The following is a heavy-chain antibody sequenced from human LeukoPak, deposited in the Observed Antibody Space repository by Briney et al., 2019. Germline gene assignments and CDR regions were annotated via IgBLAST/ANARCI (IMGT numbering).Heavy chain of an antibody. V-gene: IGHV4-38-2*02. CDR2: IYHSGST. Sequence: SETLSLTCAVSGYSISSGYYWGWIRQPPGKGLEWIGSIYHSGSTYYNPSLKSRVTISVDTSKNQFSPKLSSVTAADTAVYYCARDRYDYVWGSYRLSFDPWGQGTLVTVSS. CDR3: ARDRYDYVWGSYRLSFDP. J-gene: IGHJ5*02. CDR1: GYSISSGYY. D-gene: IGHD3-16*02.